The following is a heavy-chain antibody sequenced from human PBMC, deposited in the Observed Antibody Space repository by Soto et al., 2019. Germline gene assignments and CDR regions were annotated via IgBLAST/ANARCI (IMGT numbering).Heavy chain of an antibody. V-gene: IGHV1-69*01. CDR2: IIPIFGTA. J-gene: IGHJ4*02. D-gene: IGHD3-10*01. CDR3: PRDAGRHFGGIAY. Sequence: QVQLVQSGAEVKKPGSSVKVSCKASGGTFSSYSINWVRQAPGQGLEWMGEIIPIFGTANYAQKFQGRVTISADESPSTAYMKRTSLRSVDTGVNNSPRDAGRHFGGIAYWCQGNRVSVSS. CDR1: GGTFSSYS.